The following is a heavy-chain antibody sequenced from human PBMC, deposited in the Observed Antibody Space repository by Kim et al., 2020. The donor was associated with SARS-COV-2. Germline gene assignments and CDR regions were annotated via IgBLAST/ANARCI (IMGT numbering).Heavy chain of an antibody. J-gene: IGHJ5*02. V-gene: IGHV4-34*01. D-gene: IGHD6-13*01. CDR3: ARDRGMPRIAGFDP. CDR1: GGSFSGYY. CDR2: INHSGST. Sequence: SETLSLTCAVYGGSFSGYYWSWIRQPPGKGLEWIGEINHSGSTNYNPSLKSRVTISVDTSKNQFSLKLSSVTAADTAVYYCARDRGMPRIAGFDPWGQGTLVTVSS.